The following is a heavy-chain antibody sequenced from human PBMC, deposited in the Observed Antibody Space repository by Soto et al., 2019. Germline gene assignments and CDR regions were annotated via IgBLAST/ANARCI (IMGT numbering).Heavy chain of an antibody. Sequence: VELEQSGAEVKKPGSSVKVSCTTSGDILSGYTFSSVRQAPGQGLEWMGRIIPIIGAPFSTQKLQDTVGFTAEISTSTVDRDLRRLAWEETGVCDWARVAGTAEWTRGVGVWGKGTGVRVSS. V-gene: IGHV1-69*08. J-gene: IGHJ6*04. D-gene: IGHD1-1*01. CDR2: IIPIIGAP. CDR1: GDILSGYT. CDR3: ARVAGTAEWTRGVGV.